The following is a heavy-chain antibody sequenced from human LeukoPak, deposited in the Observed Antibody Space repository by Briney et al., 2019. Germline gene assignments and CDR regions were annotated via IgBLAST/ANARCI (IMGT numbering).Heavy chain of an antibody. D-gene: IGHD7-27*01. Sequence: PGGSLRLSCVASGFTFSTYSMNWVRQAPGKGLEWVGRIKSKTHGGTTDYAAPVEGRFNISRDDSKNTLYLEMNSLKADDTGVYYCATESWGRGGYWGQGTLVTVSS. V-gene: IGHV3-15*01. CDR2: IKSKTHGGTT. CDR3: ATESWGRGGY. J-gene: IGHJ4*02. CDR1: GFTFSTYS.